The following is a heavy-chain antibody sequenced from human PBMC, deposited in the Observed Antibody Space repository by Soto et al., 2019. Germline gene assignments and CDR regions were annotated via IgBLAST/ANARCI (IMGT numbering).Heavy chain of an antibody. CDR3: ARAPYYGDDAFDI. D-gene: IGHD4-17*01. J-gene: IGHJ3*02. V-gene: IGHV3-30-3*01. Sequence: QVQLVESGGGVVQPGRSLRLSCAASGFTFSSYAMHWVRQAPGKGLEWVAVISYDGSNKYYADSVKGRFTISRDNSKNTLYLQMNSLRAEDTAVYYCARAPYYGDDAFDIWGQGTMVTVSS. CDR2: ISYDGSNK. CDR1: GFTFSSYA.